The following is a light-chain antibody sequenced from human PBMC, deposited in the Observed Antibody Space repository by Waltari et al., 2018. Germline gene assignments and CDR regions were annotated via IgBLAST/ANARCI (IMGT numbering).Light chain of an antibody. CDR1: QSIDSW. V-gene: IGKV1-5*03. CDR3: QQYNTYPYLHT. CDR2: KAS. J-gene: IGKJ2*01. Sequence: DIQLNQSPSTLSASVGDSVTITCRASQSIDSWLAWYQQKPGKAPRVLIYKASILESGVPSRFSGSGSGTEFTLTISSLQPDDFATYYCQQYNTYPYLHTFGQGTNLE.